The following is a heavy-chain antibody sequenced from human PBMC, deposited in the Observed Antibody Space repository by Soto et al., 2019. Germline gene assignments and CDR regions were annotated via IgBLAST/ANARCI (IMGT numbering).Heavy chain of an antibody. Sequence: QPHLQESGPGLLKPSETLSLTCTVSGGSISSSAYYWGWIRQPPGKRLEWIASISYSGSTYYNPSLKSRVTISVDTSKNQFSLKLRSMTAADTAVYYCARQVEVTYFDYWGQGTLVTVSS. D-gene: IGHD1-1*01. CDR2: ISYSGST. J-gene: IGHJ4*02. CDR1: GGSISSSAYY. V-gene: IGHV4-39*01. CDR3: ARQVEVTYFDY.